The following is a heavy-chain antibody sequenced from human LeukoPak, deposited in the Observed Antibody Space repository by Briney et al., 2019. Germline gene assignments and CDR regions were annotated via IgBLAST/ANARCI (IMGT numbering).Heavy chain of an antibody. CDR3: ARVYSLRVRGVMFY. CDR1: GYTFTSYD. J-gene: IGHJ4*02. V-gene: IGHV1-8*03. CDR2: MNPNSGNT. Sequence: AASVKVSCKASGYTFTSYDINWVRQATGQGLEWMGWMNPNSGNTGYAQKFQGRVTITRNTSISTAYMELSSLRSEDTAVYYCARVYSLRVRGVMFYWGQGTVVTVSS. D-gene: IGHD3-10*01.